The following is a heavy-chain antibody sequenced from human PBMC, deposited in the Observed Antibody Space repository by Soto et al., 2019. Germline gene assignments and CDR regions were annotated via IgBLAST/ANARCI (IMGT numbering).Heavy chain of an antibody. D-gene: IGHD1-26*01. CDR2: IYSGGRT. Sequence: VGSLRLSCVASWFSVTNSYLTWVRQAAGKGLEWISTIYSGGRTYYADPVKGRFTISRDNSNNTLFLQMNSLRGEDTAIYYCARTIVAATKYNWFDLWGQGTLVTVSS. CDR1: WFSVTNSY. CDR3: ARTIVAATKYNWFDL. V-gene: IGHV3-53*01. J-gene: IGHJ5*02.